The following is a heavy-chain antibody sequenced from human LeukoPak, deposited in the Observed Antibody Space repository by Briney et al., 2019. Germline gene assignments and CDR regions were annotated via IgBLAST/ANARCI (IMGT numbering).Heavy chain of an antibody. CDR3: ARGRVYDSNYFDY. J-gene: IGHJ4*02. D-gene: IGHD3-3*01. Sequence: GGSLRLSCAASGFTISNRDMNWVRQAPGKGLEWVSYISSSSSYTNYADSVKGRFTISRDNAKNSLYLQMNSLRAEDTAVYYCARGRVYDSNYFDYWGQGTLVTVSS. V-gene: IGHV3-11*06. CDR2: ISSSSSYT. CDR1: GFTISNRD.